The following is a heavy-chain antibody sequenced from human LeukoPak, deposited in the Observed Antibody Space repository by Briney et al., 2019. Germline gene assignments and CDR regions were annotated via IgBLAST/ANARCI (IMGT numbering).Heavy chain of an antibody. CDR1: GYTFTSYA. CDR3: ASIMGYGGNGGARY. V-gene: IGHV1-69*05. CDR2: IIPIFGTA. J-gene: IGHJ4*02. D-gene: IGHD4-23*01. Sequence: ASVKVSCKASGYTFTSYAISWVRQAPGQGLEWMGGIIPIFGTANYAQKFQGRVTITTDESTSTAYMELSSLRSEDTAVYYCASIMGYGGNGGARYWGQGTLVTVSS.